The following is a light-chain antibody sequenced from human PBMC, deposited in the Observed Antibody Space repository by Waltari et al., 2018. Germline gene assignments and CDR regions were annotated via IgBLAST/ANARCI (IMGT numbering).Light chain of an antibody. V-gene: IGKV1-39*01. Sequence: DIQMTQSPSSLSAAVGDRVTITCRASQSISNYLNWYQQKPGKAPKLLIYAASSLKSGVPSTFSGSGSGTDFTLTISSLQPQDFATYYCQQSYSTPLVTFGGGTKVEIK. J-gene: IGKJ4*01. CDR3: QQSYSTPLVT. CDR2: AAS. CDR1: QSISNY.